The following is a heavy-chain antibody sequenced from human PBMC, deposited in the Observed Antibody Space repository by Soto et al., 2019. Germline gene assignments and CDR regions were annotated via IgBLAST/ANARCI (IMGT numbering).Heavy chain of an antibody. V-gene: IGHV3-23*01. CDR1: GFTFSSYA. CDR3: AKGGGGGTMVRGPGPPYYFDY. J-gene: IGHJ4*02. CDR2: ISGSGGST. D-gene: IGHD3-10*01. Sequence: GGSLRLSCAASGFTFSSYAMSWVRQAPGKGLEWVSAISGSGGSTYYADSVKGRFTISRDNSKNTLYLQMNSLRAEDTAVYYCAKGGGGGTMVRGPGPPYYFDYWGQGTLVTVSS.